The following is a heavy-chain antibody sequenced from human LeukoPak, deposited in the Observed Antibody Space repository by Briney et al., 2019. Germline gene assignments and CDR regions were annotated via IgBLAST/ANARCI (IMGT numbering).Heavy chain of an antibody. CDR1: GGSISSYY. V-gene: IGHV4-59*01. CDR2: IYYSGST. D-gene: IGHD3-10*01. Sequence: PSETLSLTCTVSGGSISSYYWSWIRQPPGKGLEWIGYIYYSGSTNYNPSLKSRVTISVDTSKNQFSLKLSSVTAADTAVYYCARATYYYGSRWGRRDPNAFDIWGQGTMVTVSS. CDR3: ARATYYYGSRWGRRDPNAFDI. J-gene: IGHJ3*02.